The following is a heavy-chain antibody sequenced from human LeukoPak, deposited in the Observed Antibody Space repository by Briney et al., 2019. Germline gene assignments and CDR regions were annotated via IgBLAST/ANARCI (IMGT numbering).Heavy chain of an antibody. CDR2: IKPDGSDK. CDR3: ARADTPITIFGVVKYYMDV. V-gene: IGHV3-7*01. J-gene: IGHJ6*03. CDR1: GFTFSNSW. D-gene: IGHD3-3*01. Sequence: PGGSLRLSCAASGFTFSNSWMAWVRRAPGKGLEWVGNIKPDGSDKYYADSMKGRFTISKDNAKNSLYLQIDSLRAEDTAVYHCARADTPITIFGVVKYYMDVWGKGTTVTVSS.